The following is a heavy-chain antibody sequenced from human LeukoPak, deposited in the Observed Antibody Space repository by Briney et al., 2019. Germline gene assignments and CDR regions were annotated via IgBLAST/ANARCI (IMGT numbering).Heavy chain of an antibody. V-gene: IGHV3-21*01. D-gene: IGHD3-22*01. CDR2: ISSSSSYI. CDR3: ARDRSLLDYYDSSGSRDAFDI. CDR1: GFTFSSYS. Sequence: PGGSLRLSCAASGFTFSSYSMNWVRQAPGKGLEWVSSISSSSSYIYYADSVKGRFTISRDNSKNTLYLQMNSLRAEDTAVYYCARDRSLLDYYDSSGSRDAFDIWGQGTMVTVSS. J-gene: IGHJ3*02.